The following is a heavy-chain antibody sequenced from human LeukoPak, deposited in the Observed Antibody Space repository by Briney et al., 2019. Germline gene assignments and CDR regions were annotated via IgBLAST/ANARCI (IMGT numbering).Heavy chain of an antibody. CDR1: GLTLYNVW. CDR2: ISGSGGST. J-gene: IGHJ4*02. Sequence: RPGGSLRLSCAASGLTLYNVWMSWVRQAPGKGLEWVSAISGSGGSTYYAYSVKGRFTISRDNSKNTLYLLMNSLRAEDTAVYYCAKLGSDYGDFFDYWGQGTLVTVSS. V-gene: IGHV3-23*01. CDR3: AKLGSDYGDFFDY. D-gene: IGHD4-17*01.